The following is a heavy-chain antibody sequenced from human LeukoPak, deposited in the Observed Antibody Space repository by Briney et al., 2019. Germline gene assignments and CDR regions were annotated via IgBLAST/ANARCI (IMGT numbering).Heavy chain of an antibody. CDR3: ARRLAGTEDY. D-gene: IGHD6-13*01. J-gene: IGHJ4*02. V-gene: IGHV4-34*01. CDR2: INHSGST. CDR1: GGSFSGYY. Sequence: PSETLSLTCAVYGGSFSGYYWSWIRQPPGKGLEWIGEINHSGSTNYNPSLKSRVTISVDTSKNQFSLKLSSVTAADTAVYYCARRLAGTEDYWGQGTLVTVSS.